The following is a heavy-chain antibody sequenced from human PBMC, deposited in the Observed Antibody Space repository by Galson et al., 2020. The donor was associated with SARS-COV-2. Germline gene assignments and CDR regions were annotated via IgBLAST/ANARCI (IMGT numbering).Heavy chain of an antibody. J-gene: IGHJ6*02. D-gene: IGHD1-1*01. V-gene: IGHV3-9*01. CDR2: ISWNRGSI. CDR3: AKQLDALSDYCYGMDV. CDR1: GFTFDDYA. Sequence: TGGSLRLSCAASGFTFDDYAMHWVRQAPGKGLEWVSGISWNRGSIGYADSVKGRFTISRDNAKNSLYLQMNSLRAEDTALYYCAKQLDALSDYCYGMDVWGQGTTVPVS.